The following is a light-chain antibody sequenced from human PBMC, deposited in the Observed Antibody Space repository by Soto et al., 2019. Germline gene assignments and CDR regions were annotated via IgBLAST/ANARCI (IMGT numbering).Light chain of an antibody. V-gene: IGKV3-15*01. Sequence: VMWMSPATVSVTPGEGAALSCRASQGIGDTLAWYQHKPGQTPRLLIYDTSTRATGVPTRFSGSRSGAEFTLTIFILQSEDFAAYYRHPFDNRPLTFGGGTKVDI. J-gene: IGKJ4*01. CDR3: HPFDNRPLT. CDR1: QGIGDT. CDR2: DTS.